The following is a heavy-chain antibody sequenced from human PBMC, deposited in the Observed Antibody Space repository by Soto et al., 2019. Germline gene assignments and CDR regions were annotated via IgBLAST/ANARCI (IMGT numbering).Heavy chain of an antibody. CDR1: GYTFTSYG. CDR2: ISAYNGNT. CDR3: ARVPPSTSYYDCWSGYKTRYYYYGMDV. J-gene: IGHJ6*02. Sequence: ASVKVSCKASGYTFTSYGISWVRQAPGQGLEWMGWISAYNGNTNYAQKLQGRVTMTTDTSTSTAYMELRSLRSDDTAVYYCARVPPSTSYYDCWSGYKTRYYYYGMDVWGQGTTVTVSS. V-gene: IGHV1-18*01. D-gene: IGHD3-3*01.